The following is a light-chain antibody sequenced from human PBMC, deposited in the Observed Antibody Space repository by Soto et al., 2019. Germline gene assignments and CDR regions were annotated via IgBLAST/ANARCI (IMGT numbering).Light chain of an antibody. CDR1: SSDVGAYNF. Sequence: QSVLTQPASVSGSPGQSITISCTGSSSDVGAYNFVSWHQQHPGKAPKLMIYNVYDRPSGISYRFSVSKAGNTASLTISGLQGQDEADYNGSTYTVSRTYVFGTGTKVTVL. CDR2: NVY. CDR3: STYTVSRTYV. J-gene: IGLJ1*01. V-gene: IGLV2-14*03.